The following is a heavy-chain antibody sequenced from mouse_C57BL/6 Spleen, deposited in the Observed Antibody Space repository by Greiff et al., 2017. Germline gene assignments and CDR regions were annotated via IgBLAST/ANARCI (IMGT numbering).Heavy chain of an antibody. CDR3: TRGSSGYDAMDY. CDR2: ISYDGSN. V-gene: IGHV3-6*01. CDR1: GYSITSGYY. J-gene: IGHJ4*01. D-gene: IGHD3-2*02. Sequence: EVQLQQSGPGLVKPSQSLSLTCSVTGYSITSGYYWNWIRQFPGNKLEWMGYISYDGSNNYNPSLKNRISITRDTSKNQSFLKLNSVTTEDTATYYCTRGSSGYDAMDYWGQGTSVTVSS.